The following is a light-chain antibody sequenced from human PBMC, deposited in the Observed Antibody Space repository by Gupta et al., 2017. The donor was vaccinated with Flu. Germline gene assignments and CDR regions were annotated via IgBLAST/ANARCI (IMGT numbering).Light chain of an antibody. CDR1: NIESKS. Sequence: SYVLTQPPSVSVAPGQTARIACAGDNIESKSVHWYQQKPGQAPVLVVYDDDDRPSGIPERFSGSNSGDTATLTVTRVEAGDEADYSCQVWDIITDLVVFGGGTKLTVL. J-gene: IGLJ2*01. CDR2: DDD. V-gene: IGLV3-21*02. CDR3: QVWDIITDLVV.